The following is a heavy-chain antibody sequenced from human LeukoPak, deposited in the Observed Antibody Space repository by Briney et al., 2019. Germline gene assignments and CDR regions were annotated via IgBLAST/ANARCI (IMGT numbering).Heavy chain of an antibody. CDR2: IYYSGST. V-gene: IGHV4-39*07. J-gene: IGHJ5*02. Sequence: SETLSLTCTVSGGSITSSYYYWGWIRQPPGTGLEWIGSIYYSGSTYYNPSLKSRVTISVDTSKNHFSLKLSSVTAADTAVYYCARESDRYCSSTSCPNWYDPWAREPWSPSPQ. CDR1: GGSITSSYYY. D-gene: IGHD2-2*01. CDR3: ARESDRYCSSTSCPNWYDP.